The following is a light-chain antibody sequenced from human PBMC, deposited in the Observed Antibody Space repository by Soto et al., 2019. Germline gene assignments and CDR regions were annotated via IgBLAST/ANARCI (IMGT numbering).Light chain of an antibody. V-gene: IGKV3-20*01. J-gene: IGKJ3*01. CDR3: QQYGSSFT. Sequence: EIVLTQSPGTLSLSPGERATLSCRASQSIPSNYLAWYQHKPGQPPSLLIYGASSRATGVPATFSGSGSGTDFTLTISRLEPDNSAVYYCQQYGSSFTFGPGTKVEIK. CDR1: QSIPSNY. CDR2: GAS.